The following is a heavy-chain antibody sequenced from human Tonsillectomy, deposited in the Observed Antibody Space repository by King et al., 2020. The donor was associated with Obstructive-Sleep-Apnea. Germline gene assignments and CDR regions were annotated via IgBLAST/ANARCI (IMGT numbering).Heavy chain of an antibody. CDR1: GYSFTSYW. CDR2: IDPSDSYT. Sequence: QLVQSGAEVKKPGESLRISCKGFGYSFTSYWISWVRQMPGKGLEWMGRIDPSDSYTNYSPSFQGHVTISADKSISTAYLQWGSLKASDTAMYYCASPSIQVWSSYGMDVWGQGTTVTVSS. D-gene: IGHD5-18*01. J-gene: IGHJ6*02. V-gene: IGHV5-10-1*03. CDR3: ASPSIQVWSSYGMDV.